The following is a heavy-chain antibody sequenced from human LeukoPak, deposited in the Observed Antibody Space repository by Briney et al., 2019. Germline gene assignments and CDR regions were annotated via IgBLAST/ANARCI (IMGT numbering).Heavy chain of an antibody. Sequence: GGSLRLSCAASGFTFSGYSMNWVRQAPGKGLEWVSSISSSSSYIYYADSVKGRFTISRDNAKNALYLQTNSLRAEDTAVYYCARESSVVGRNIDYWGQGTLVTVSS. J-gene: IGHJ4*02. CDR2: ISSSSSYI. CDR1: GFTFSGYS. CDR3: ARESSVVGRNIDY. D-gene: IGHD1-26*01. V-gene: IGHV3-21*01.